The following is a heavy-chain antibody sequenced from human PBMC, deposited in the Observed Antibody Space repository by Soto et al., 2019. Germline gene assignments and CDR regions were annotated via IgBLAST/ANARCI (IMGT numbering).Heavy chain of an antibody. CDR1: GGSISSSNW. J-gene: IGHJ5*02. CDR3: ARAGTGAYSGYDVVRTYWFEP. Sequence: QVQLQESGPGLVKPSGTLSLTCAVSGGSISSSNWWSWVRQPPGKGLEWIGEIYHRGSTNYNPSLQSLVTMVGDISMNQFTQRLGTVAAADTAVYYCARAGTGAYSGYDVVRTYWFEPWRQGLLV. CDR2: IYHRGST. D-gene: IGHD5-12*01. V-gene: IGHV4-4*02.